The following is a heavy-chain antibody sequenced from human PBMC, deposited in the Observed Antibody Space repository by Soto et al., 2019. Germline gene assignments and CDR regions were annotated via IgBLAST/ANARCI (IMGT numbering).Heavy chain of an antibody. CDR1: GCSITSSSSY. V-gene: IGHV4-39*01. J-gene: IGHJ5*02. D-gene: IGHD6-19*01. CDR3: ARRVSGWYP. Sequence: WATLSLTCTFSGCSITSSSSYWGWIRQPPGMGLEGIGNIYYGGSASYNPSLRSGVTISVDTSKKQFSLKLSSVSAADTAVYYCARRVSGWYPWGQGTLVTVSS. CDR2: IYYGGSA.